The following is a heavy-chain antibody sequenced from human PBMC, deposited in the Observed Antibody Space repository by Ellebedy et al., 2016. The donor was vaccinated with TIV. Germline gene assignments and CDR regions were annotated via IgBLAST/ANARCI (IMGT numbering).Heavy chain of an antibody. Sequence: ASVKVSCKASGYTFTSYYMHWVRQAPGQGLEWMGIINPSGGSTSYAQKLQGRVTMTRDTSTSTVYMELSSLRSEDTAVYYCARAAEGGPIGDYYYYYGMDVWGQGTTVTVSS. V-gene: IGHV1-46*04. CDR3: ARAAEGGPIGDYYYYYGMDV. CDR1: GYTFTSYY. D-gene: IGHD1-26*01. CDR2: INPSGGST. J-gene: IGHJ6*02.